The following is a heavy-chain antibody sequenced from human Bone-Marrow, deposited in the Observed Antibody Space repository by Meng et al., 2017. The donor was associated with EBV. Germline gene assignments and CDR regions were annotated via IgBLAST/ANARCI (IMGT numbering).Heavy chain of an antibody. J-gene: IGHJ5*02. V-gene: IGHV4-39*01. CDR3: ARPFPSWQSPRLDPFGA. CDR2: VHYTGST. Sequence: QVQLQESGPGLVTPSETLSLTCTVSGDSISSFYYWGWIRQPPGRGLEWIGSVHYTGSTYYSPSLKSRVTVSVDTSKNQFSLRLTSVTAADTAVYYCARPFPSWQSPRLDPFGAWGQGTLGTVSS. CDR1: GDSISSFYY. D-gene: IGHD6-19*01.